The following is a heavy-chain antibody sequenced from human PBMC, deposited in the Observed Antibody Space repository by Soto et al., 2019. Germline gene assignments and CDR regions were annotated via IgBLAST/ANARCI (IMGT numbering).Heavy chain of an antibody. CDR2: IIPIFGTA. D-gene: IGHD3-22*01. V-gene: IGHV1-69*13. J-gene: IGHJ4*02. Sequence: ASVKVSCKASGGTFSSYAISWVRQAPGQGLEWMGGIIPIFGTANYAQKFQGRVTITADESTSTAYMELSSLRSEDTAVYYCARLGDYYDSSGYYYPYYFDYWGQGTLVTVSS. CDR3: ARLGDYYDSSGYYYPYYFDY. CDR1: GGTFSSYA.